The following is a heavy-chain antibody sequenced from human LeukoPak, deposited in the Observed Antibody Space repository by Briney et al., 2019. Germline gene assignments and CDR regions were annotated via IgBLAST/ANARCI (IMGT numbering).Heavy chain of an antibody. Sequence: GESLKISCKGSGYSFSTYWIAWVRQMPGKGLELMGVIYPGDSDTRYSPSSQGQVTISADKSISTAYLQWNSLKASDTAIYYCARLGTAIVARYFDYWGQGTLVTVSS. D-gene: IGHD5-18*01. CDR2: IYPGDSDT. CDR1: GYSFSTYW. V-gene: IGHV5-51*01. J-gene: IGHJ4*02. CDR3: ARLGTAIVARYFDY.